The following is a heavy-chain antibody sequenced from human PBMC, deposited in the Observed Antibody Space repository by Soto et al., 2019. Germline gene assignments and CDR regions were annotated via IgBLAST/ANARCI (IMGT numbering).Heavy chain of an antibody. CDR2: INPNSGAT. V-gene: IGHV1-2*04. J-gene: IGHJ6*02. CDR3: ARVALGSGWYGDYYGMDV. CDR1: GYTFTSYH. D-gene: IGHD6-19*01. Sequence: ASVKVSCKASGYTFTSYHMHWVRQAPGQGLEWMGWINPNSGATNYAQKFQDWVTMTRDTSISTAYMELNRLRSDDTAVYYCARVALGSGWYGDYYGMDVWGQGTTVTVSS.